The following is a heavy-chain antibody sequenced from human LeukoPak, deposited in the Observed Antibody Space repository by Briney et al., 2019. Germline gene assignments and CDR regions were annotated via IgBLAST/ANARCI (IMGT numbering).Heavy chain of an antibody. Sequence: SETLSLTCTVSGGSISSYYWRWIRQPPGKGLEWIGYIYYSGSTNYNPSLKSRVTISVDTSKNQFSLKLSSVTAADTAVYYCARDRGLGGYGPFDYWGQGTLVTVSS. J-gene: IGHJ4*02. CDR1: GGSISSYY. CDR2: IYYSGST. V-gene: IGHV4-59*01. D-gene: IGHD5-12*01. CDR3: ARDRGLGGYGPFDY.